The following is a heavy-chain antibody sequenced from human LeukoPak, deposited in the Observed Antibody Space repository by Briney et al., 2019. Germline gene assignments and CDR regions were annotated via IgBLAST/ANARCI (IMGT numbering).Heavy chain of an antibody. CDR1: GGTFSSYA. J-gene: IGHJ4*02. D-gene: IGHD2-15*01. CDR2: IIPIFGTA. Sequence: SVKVSCKASGGTFSSYAISWVRQAPGQGLEWMGGIIPIFGTANYAQKFQGRVTITADESTSTAYMELSSPRSEDTAVYYCARGGVVAASPYYFDYWGQGTLVTVSS. CDR3: ARGGVVAASPYYFDY. V-gene: IGHV1-69*01.